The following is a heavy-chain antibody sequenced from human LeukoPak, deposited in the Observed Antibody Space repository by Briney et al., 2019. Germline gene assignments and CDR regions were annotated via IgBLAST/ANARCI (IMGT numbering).Heavy chain of an antibody. CDR1: GGSIIGSF. CDR3: ARNKYSRGGPWFDP. D-gene: IGHD6-19*01. Sequence: SETLSLTCTVPGGSIIGSFWSSISQPPGKRLEWIGYIYYSGSTNYNPSLKSRVTISVDTSKNQFSLKLSSVTAAHTAVYYCARNKYSRGGPWFDPWGQGTLVTVSS. J-gene: IGHJ5*02. CDR2: IYYSGST. V-gene: IGHV4-59*08.